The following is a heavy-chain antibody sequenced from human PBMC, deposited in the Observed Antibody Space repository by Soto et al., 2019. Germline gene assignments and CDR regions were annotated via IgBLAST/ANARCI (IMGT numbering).Heavy chain of an antibody. V-gene: IGHV4-39*01. CDR1: GGSISSSTYY. Sequence: PSENLYLTCTVSGGSISSSTYYWGWIRQAPKTDLEWIGGIYYSGNTHYNPSLKSRVTISVDTSKSQFSLKVNSVSAADTAVYYCARAPLRYGSDSIPGTFDFWGRGTLVTVSS. D-gene: IGHD1-26*01. CDR2: IYYSGNT. CDR3: ARAPLRYGSDSIPGTFDF. J-gene: IGHJ4*02.